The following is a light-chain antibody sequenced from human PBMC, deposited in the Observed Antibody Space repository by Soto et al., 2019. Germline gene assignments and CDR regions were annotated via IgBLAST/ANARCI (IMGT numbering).Light chain of an antibody. CDR3: QQYNSYSWT. Sequence: EIGLTQSPSTLSLSPGARATLSCRASQSVSRYLAWYQQKPGQAPRLLIYHASNRATGIPARFSGSGSGTDFTLTISSLQPDDFATYYCQQYNSYSWTFGQGTKVDI. J-gene: IGKJ1*01. CDR1: QSVSRY. CDR2: HAS. V-gene: IGKV3-11*01.